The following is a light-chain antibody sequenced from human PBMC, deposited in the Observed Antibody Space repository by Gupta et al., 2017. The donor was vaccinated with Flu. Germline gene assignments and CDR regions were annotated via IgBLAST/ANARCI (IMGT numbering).Light chain of an antibody. Sequence: DVVMTQSPLSLSVTLGQPASISCRSSQGLVYSDGNTYLHWFQQRPGQTPRRLIHPVSYRDSGVPDRFSGSGSGTDFTRKISRVEAEDVGVYFCMQGAHWPWAFGQGTKVEIK. V-gene: IGKV2-30*01. CDR3: MQGAHWPWA. CDR1: QGLVYSDGNTY. CDR2: PVS. J-gene: IGKJ1*01.